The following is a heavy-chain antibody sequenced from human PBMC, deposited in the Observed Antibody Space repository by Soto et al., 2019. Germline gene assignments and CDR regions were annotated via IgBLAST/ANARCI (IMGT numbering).Heavy chain of an antibody. CDR2: IKSETDGGTT. CDR1: GFPFSNAW. Sequence: EVQLVESGGGLVKPGGSLRLSCAASGFPFSNAWMSWVRQYPGEGLEWVSRIKSETDGGTTDYGAPVEGRFTISRDDSNTTLDLQMNNLKTEDTAVYYCTTYDYIWVSYRDRWAYWGQGTPVTVSS. J-gene: IGHJ4*02. D-gene: IGHD3-16*02. CDR3: TTYDYIWVSYRDRWAY. V-gene: IGHV3-15*01.